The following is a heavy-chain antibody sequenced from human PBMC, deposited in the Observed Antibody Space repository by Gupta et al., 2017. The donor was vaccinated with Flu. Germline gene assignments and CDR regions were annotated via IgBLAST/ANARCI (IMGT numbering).Heavy chain of an antibody. D-gene: IGHD5-24*01. CDR1: RFPFSRSW. CDR3: ARDNGYNQFDY. V-gene: IGHV3-7*01. Sequence: EERLVESGGGLVQRGGALSLSCAASRFPFSRSWMTWVRQGPGKGLEWVANIKEDGSVKNYVDSVKGRFTISRDNAKNSLYLQMNSLRVEDTAVYYCARDNGYNQFDYWGQGTLVTVSS. J-gene: IGHJ4*02. CDR2: IKEDGSVK.